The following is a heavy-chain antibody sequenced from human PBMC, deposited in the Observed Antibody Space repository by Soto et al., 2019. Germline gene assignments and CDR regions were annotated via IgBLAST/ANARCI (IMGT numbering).Heavy chain of an antibody. CDR2: LYDVDGS. D-gene: IGHD1-1*01. CDR3: ESLHERKHAYDV. CDR1: GLTVSGKKY. J-gene: IGHJ3*01. Sequence: DVQLVESGGGLIQPGESLRLSCAAFGLTVSGKKYVAWGRQAPGKGLEWVSALYDVDGSFYADSVKGRFTTSSDSSKTTVYLKKNGLRPDDTAVYYWESLHERKHAYDVWGQGTTVTVSS. V-gene: IGHV3-53*01.